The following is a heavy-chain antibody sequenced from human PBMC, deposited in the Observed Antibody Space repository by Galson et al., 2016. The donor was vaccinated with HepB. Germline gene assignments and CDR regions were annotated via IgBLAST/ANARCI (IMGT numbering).Heavy chain of an antibody. V-gene: IGHV4-61*01. D-gene: IGHD4-17*01. CDR1: GGSVGGGSYY. CDR2: IYYSGNT. CDR3: ATDVGGNDYGDYVPDHHYGMDV. J-gene: IGHJ6*02. Sequence: SETLSLTCTVSGGSVGGGSYYWSWIRQPPGKGLEWIGYIYYSGNTNYNPSLKSRATISVDMSKNQFYLRLSSVTPADTAVYYCATDVGGNDYGDYVPDHHYGMDVWGQGTTVTVSS.